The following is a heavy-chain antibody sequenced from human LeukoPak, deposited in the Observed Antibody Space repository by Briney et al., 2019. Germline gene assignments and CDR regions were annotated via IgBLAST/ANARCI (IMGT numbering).Heavy chain of an antibody. J-gene: IGHJ4*02. CDR3: ARGAGWFGELDYFDY. CDR1: GFTFSAYN. D-gene: IGHD3-10*01. V-gene: IGHV3-21*01. CDR2: ITTSSSYM. Sequence: PGGSLRLFCAASGFTFSAYNMNWVRRTPGKGLEWVSSITTSSSYMFYADSVRGRFTISRDNAENSLYLQMNSLRDEDTAVYYCARGAGWFGELDYFDYWGQGTLVTVSS.